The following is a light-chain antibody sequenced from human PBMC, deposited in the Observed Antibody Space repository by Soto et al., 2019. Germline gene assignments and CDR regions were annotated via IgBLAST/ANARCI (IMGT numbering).Light chain of an antibody. CDR2: AAS. J-gene: IGKJ5*01. Sequence: DIQITQSPSTLSASVGNRFTISCRASQSISRWLAWYQQKPGKAPKLLIYAASSLQSGVPSRFSGSGSGTDFTLTISSLQPEDFATYYCQQSYSTLSITFGQGTRLEIK. CDR3: QQSYSTLSIT. CDR1: QSISRW. V-gene: IGKV1-39*01.